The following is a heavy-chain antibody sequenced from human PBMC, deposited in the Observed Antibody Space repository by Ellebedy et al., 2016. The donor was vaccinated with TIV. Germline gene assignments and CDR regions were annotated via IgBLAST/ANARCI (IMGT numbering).Heavy chain of an antibody. J-gene: IGHJ4*02. CDR1: GGSFSTYY. CDR3: ARGRLYNYIWGTSAPYY. D-gene: IGHD3-16*01. CDR2: IDDSGST. V-gene: IGHV4-34*01. Sequence: GSLRLSXGVSGGSFSTYYWIWIRQPPGKGLEWIGAIDDSGSTNYSPSLRSRATMSIDTSKNQLSLKLSSVTAADTAVYYCARGRLYNYIWGTSAPYYWGQGTLVTVSS.